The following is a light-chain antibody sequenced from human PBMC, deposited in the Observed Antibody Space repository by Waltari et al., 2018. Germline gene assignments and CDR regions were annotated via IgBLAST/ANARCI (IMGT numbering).Light chain of an antibody. CDR1: QSVSRY. Sequence: EIVLTQSPATLSLSPGERATLSCRASQSVSRYLAWYQQKHGQAPSLLIYDASNRATGIPARISGSGSGTDFTLTISSREPEDFAVYYCQQRINWPLTFGGGTKVEIK. CDR2: DAS. CDR3: QQRINWPLT. J-gene: IGKJ4*01. V-gene: IGKV3-11*01.